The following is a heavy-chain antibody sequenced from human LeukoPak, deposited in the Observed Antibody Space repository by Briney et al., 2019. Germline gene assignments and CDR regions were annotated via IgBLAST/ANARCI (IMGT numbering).Heavy chain of an antibody. J-gene: IGHJ3*02. CDR3: ARGRYCSADICSGGDAFDI. V-gene: IGHV4-4*07. Sequence: PSETLSLTCTVSGGSISSYYWSWIRQPPGKGLEWIGRIYTSGSTNYNPSLKSRVTMSVDTSKNQFSLKLCSVTAADTAVYYCARGRYCSADICSGGDAFDIWGQGTMVSVSS. CDR2: IYTSGST. CDR1: GGSISSYY. D-gene: IGHD2-15*01.